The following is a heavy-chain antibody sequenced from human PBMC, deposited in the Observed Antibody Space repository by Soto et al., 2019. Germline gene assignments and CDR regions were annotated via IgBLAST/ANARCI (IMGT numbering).Heavy chain of an antibody. D-gene: IGHD3-22*01. Sequence: SETLSLTCTVSGGSISSGGYYWSWIRQHPGKGLEWIGYIYYSGSTYYNPSLKSRVTISVDTSKNQFSLKLSSVTAADTAVYYCARDGEYYDSSGYYIWGQGTLVTVSS. CDR2: IYYSGST. CDR3: ARDGEYYDSSGYYI. CDR1: GGSISSGGYY. V-gene: IGHV4-31*03. J-gene: IGHJ4*02.